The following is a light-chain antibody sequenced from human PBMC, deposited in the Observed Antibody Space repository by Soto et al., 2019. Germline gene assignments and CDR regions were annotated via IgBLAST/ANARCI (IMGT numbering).Light chain of an antibody. V-gene: IGLV2-14*01. CDR1: SGDVGAYNY. CDR3: SSYTSSNSLL. CDR2: DVG. J-gene: IGLJ3*02. Sequence: QSALTQPASVSGSPGQSITISCTGTSGDVGAYNYVSWYQQHPGKAPKLMIYDVGDRPSGVSNRFSGSKSGNTASLTISGLQAEDEAHYYCSSYTSSNSLLFGGGTKLTVL.